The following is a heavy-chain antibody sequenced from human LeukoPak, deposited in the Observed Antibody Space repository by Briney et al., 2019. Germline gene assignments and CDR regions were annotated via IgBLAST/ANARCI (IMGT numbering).Heavy chain of an antibody. CDR3: ARGYYDSSGHFDY. CDR2: IYTSEST. V-gene: IGHV4-61*02. D-gene: IGHD3-22*01. CDR1: GGSISSGSYY. J-gene: IGHJ4*02. Sequence: SETLSLTCTVSGGSISSGSYYWSWIRQPAGKGLEWIGRIYTSESTNYNPSLKSRVTISVDTSKYQFSLKLSSVTAADTAVYYCARGYYDSSGHFDYWGQGTLVTVSS.